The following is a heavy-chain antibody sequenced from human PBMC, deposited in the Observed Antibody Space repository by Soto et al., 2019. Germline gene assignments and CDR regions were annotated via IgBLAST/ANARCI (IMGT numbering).Heavy chain of an antibody. CDR1: GVTCSSYA. V-gene: IGHV3-23*01. J-gene: IGHJ6*02. CDR2: ISGSGGST. Sequence: GGSLRLCCAASGVTCSSYARSWVRQAPGKGLEWVSAISGSGGSTYYADSVKGRFTISRDNSKNTLYLQMNSLRAEDTAVYYCAKALVGPYYYYYGMDVWGQGTTVTVSS. D-gene: IGHD2-8*02. CDR3: AKALVGPYYYYYGMDV.